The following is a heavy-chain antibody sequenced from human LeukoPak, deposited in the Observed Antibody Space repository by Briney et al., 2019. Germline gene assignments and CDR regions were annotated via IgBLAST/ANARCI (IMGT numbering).Heavy chain of an antibody. J-gene: IGHJ4*02. Sequence: PGGSLRLSCAASGFTVSNNYMSWVRQAPGKGLEWVSVLYSGGSIYYADSVKGRFTISRDSSKNTLYLQMNSLRAEDTVVYYCASNIRTYYFDYWGQGTLVTVSS. CDR2: LYSGGSI. V-gene: IGHV3-53*01. CDR1: GFTVSNNY. CDR3: ASNIRTYYFDY. D-gene: IGHD1-14*01.